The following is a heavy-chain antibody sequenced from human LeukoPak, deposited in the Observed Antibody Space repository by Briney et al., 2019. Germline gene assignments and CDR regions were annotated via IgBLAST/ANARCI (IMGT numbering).Heavy chain of an antibody. CDR3: ARVHLLYIVVVPAASYGMDV. CDR2: MNPNSGNT. J-gene: IGHJ6*02. D-gene: IGHD2-2*01. Sequence: ASVKVSCKASGYTFTSYDINWVRQATGQGLEWMGWMNPNSGNTGYAQKFQGRVTMTRNTSISTACMELSSLRSEDTAVYYCARVHLLYIVVVPAASYGMDVWGQGTTVTVSS. V-gene: IGHV1-8*01. CDR1: GYTFTSYD.